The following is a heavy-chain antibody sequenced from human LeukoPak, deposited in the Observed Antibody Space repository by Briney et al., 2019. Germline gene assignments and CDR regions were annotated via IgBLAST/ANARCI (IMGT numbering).Heavy chain of an antibody. CDR3: ARDSQPHYYGSGSYQAGNWFDP. V-gene: IGHV1-69*01. J-gene: IGHJ5*02. D-gene: IGHD3-10*01. Sequence: SVTVSCKASGGTFSSYAISWLRQAPGQGLEWMGGIIPIFGTAHYAQKFQGRVTITADESTSTAYMELSSLRSEDTAVYYCARDSQPHYYGSGSYQAGNWFDPWGQGTLVTVSS. CDR2: IIPIFGTA. CDR1: GGTFSSYA.